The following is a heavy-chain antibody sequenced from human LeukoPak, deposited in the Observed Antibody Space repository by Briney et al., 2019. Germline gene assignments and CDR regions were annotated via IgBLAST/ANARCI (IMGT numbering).Heavy chain of an antibody. CDR1: GFTFSSYS. J-gene: IGHJ6*02. V-gene: IGHV3-48*01. CDR2: ISSSSSTI. CDR3: AARNGDCYSCGMDV. Sequence: PGGSLRLSCAASGFTFSSYSMNWVRQAPGKGLEWVSYISSSSSTIYYADSVKGRFTISRDNSKNTLYLQMNSLRAEDTAVYYCAARNGDCYSCGMDVWGQGTTVTVSS. D-gene: IGHD2-8*01.